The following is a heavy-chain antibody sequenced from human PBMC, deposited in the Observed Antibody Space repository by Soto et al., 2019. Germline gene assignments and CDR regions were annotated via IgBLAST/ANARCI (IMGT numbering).Heavy chain of an antibody. D-gene: IGHD6-13*01. CDR1: GGSFSGYY. CDR3: ARPKTIGAAAGKGWFDP. Sequence: ETLSLTCAVYGGSFSGYYWSWIRQPPGKGLEWIGEINHSGSTNYNPSLKSRVTISIDPSRNQFSLKLTSVTAADMAMYYCARPKTIGAAAGKGWFDPWGQGTLVTVSS. CDR2: INHSGST. V-gene: IGHV4-34*01. J-gene: IGHJ5*02.